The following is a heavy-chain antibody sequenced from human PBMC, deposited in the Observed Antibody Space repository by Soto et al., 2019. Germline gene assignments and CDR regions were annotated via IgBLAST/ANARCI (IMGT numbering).Heavy chain of an antibody. CDR3: ARAGRSVACDARRVWFDP. CDR2: IYHSGST. Sequence: TSETLSLTCAVSSGSISSSNWWSWVRHPPGKGLEWIGEIYHSGSTNYNPSLKSRVTISVDKSKNQFSLKLSSVTAADTAVYYCARAGRSVACDARRVWFDPCGQGTLVTVSS. V-gene: IGHV4-4*02. D-gene: IGHD6-19*01. CDR1: SGSISSSNW. J-gene: IGHJ5*02.